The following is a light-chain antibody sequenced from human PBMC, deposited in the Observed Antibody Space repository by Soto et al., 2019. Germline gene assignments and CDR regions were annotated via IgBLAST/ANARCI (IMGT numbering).Light chain of an antibody. CDR1: QSVSSSF. V-gene: IGKV3-20*01. Sequence: EIVLMQSPGTLSLSPGERATLSCRASQSVSSSFLAWYQQKPGQAPRLLIYGASTRATDIPDRFSGSGSGTDFTLTISRLEPEDFAVYYCQQYGSSPPNTFGQGTRLEIK. J-gene: IGKJ5*01. CDR2: GAS. CDR3: QQYGSSPPNT.